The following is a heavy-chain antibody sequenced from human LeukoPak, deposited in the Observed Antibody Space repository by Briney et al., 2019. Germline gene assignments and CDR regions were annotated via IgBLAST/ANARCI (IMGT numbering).Heavy chain of an antibody. CDR3: ARLRPITIFGVVILDAFDI. J-gene: IGHJ3*02. CDR2: IYYSGST. Sequence: SETLSLTCAVYGGSISSYYWSWIRQPPGKGLEWIGYIYYSGSTNYNPSLKSRVTISVDTSKNQFSLKLSSVTAADTAVYYCARLRPITIFGVVILDAFDIWGQGTMVTVSS. D-gene: IGHD3-3*01. V-gene: IGHV4-59*01. CDR1: GGSISSYY.